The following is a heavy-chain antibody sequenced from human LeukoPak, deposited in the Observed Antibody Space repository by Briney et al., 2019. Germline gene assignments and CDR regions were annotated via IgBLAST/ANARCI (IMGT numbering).Heavy chain of an antibody. CDR2: INPSGGST. CDR1: GYTFTSYY. J-gene: IGHJ4*02. D-gene: IGHD6-13*01. CDR3: ARDSRNMAAAGYFDY. V-gene: IGHV1-46*01. Sequence: ASVKVSCKASGYTFTSYYMHWVRQAPGQGLEWMGIINPSGGSTSYAQKFQGRVTMTRDTSTSTVYMELSSLRSEDTAVYYCARDSRNMAAAGYFDYWGQGTLVTVSS.